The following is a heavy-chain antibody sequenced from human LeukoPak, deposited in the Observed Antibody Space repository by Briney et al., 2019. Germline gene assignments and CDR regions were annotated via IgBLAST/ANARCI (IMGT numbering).Heavy chain of an antibody. CDR1: GFTQNA. CDR2: ISRSGGNS. D-gene: IGHD3-22*01. V-gene: IGHV3-23*01. J-gene: IGHJ4*02. CDR3: AKASAMIVVVSKHFDY. Sequence: GGSLRLSCEASGFTQNAMGWVRQAPGKGLEWVASISRSGGNSHYADSVKGRFTISRDNSKNTLYLQMNSLRAEDTAVYYCAKASAMIVVVSKHFDYWGQGTLVTVSS.